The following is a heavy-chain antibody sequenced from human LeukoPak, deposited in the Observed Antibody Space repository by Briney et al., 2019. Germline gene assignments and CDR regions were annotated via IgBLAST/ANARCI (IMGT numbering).Heavy chain of an antibody. CDR2: ISYDGSNK. J-gene: IGHJ5*02. CDR3: ARDWNSCGP. CDR1: GFTFSSYA. Sequence: GGSLRLSCAASGFTFSSYAMHWVRQAPGKGLEWVAVISYDGSNKYYADSVKGRFTISRDNSKNTLYLQMNSLRAEDTAVYYCARDWNSCGPWGQGTLVTVSS. D-gene: IGHD3-22*01. V-gene: IGHV3-30-3*01.